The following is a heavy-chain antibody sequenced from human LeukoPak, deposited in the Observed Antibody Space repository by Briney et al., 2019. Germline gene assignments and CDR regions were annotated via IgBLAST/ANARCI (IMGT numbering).Heavy chain of an antibody. Sequence: GGSLRLSCAASGFTFSSYSMNWVRQAPGKGLEWVANIQYDGTHKFYADSVKGRFTISRDNAKNSLFLEMNSLRADDTAVYFCASSHDSSGNDWGQGTLVTVSS. CDR2: IQYDGTHK. J-gene: IGHJ4*02. D-gene: IGHD3-22*01. CDR3: ASSHDSSGND. V-gene: IGHV3-7*01. CDR1: GFTFSSYS.